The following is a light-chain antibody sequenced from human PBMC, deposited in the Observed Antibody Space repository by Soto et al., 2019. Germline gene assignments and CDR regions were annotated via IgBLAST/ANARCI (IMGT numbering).Light chain of an antibody. V-gene: IGKV3-20*01. CDR2: GTS. CDR3: QLYTSSPPMST. J-gene: IGKJ2*01. CDR1: QSITSRY. Sequence: DIVLTQSQGTLSLSPGERATLSCRASQSITSRYLAWYHQKPGQAPRLLIYGTSNRATGIPDRFSGSGSGTDFTLTISRLEPEDFALYYCQLYTSSPPMSTFGQGTRLEI.